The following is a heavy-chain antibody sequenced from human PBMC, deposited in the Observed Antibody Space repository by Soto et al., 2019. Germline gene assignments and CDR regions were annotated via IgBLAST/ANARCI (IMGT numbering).Heavy chain of an antibody. CDR1: GFTFSDSY. CDR2: ISSTGSLI. CDR3: ARDLGYYDSSGYFDY. V-gene: IGHV3-11*01. Sequence: GGSLRLSCAASGFTFSDSYMAWIRQAPGKGLEWVSYISSTGSLISYADSVKGRFTISRDNAKNSPYLQMNSLRAEDTAVYYCARDLGYYDSSGYFDYWGQGTLVTVSS. D-gene: IGHD3-22*01. J-gene: IGHJ4*02.